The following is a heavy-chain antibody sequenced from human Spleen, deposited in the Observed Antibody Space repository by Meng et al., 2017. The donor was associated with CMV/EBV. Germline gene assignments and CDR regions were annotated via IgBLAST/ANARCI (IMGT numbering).Heavy chain of an antibody. Sequence: SETLSLTCTVSGASISKYYWTWVRQPPGKGLEWIGYIYYSGSTNYNPSLKSRVTISVDTSKNQFSLTLSSVTAADTAVYYCARFTRHYIVSIVGLDYGMDVWGQGTTVTVSS. J-gene: IGHJ6*02. CDR1: GASISKYY. CDR3: ARFTRHYIVSIVGLDYGMDV. D-gene: IGHD2/OR15-2a*01. CDR2: IYYSGST. V-gene: IGHV4-59*01.